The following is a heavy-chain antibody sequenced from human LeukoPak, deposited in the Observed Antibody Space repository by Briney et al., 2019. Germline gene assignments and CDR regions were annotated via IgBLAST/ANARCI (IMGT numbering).Heavy chain of an antibody. CDR1: GFTFSSYE. V-gene: IGHV3-48*03. Sequence: GGSLRLSCAASGFTFSSYEMNWVRQAPGKGLEWVSYISSSGSTIYYADSVKGRFTISRDNSKNTLYLQMNSLRAEDTAVYYCAKARAYYYDSSGSHYAYWGQGTLVTVSS. D-gene: IGHD3-22*01. CDR2: ISSSGSTI. J-gene: IGHJ4*02. CDR3: AKARAYYYDSSGSHYAY.